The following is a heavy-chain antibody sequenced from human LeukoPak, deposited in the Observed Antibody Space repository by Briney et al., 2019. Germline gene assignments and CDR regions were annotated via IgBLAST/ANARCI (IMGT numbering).Heavy chain of an antibody. D-gene: IGHD2-2*01. V-gene: IGHV3-49*03. J-gene: IGHJ4*02. CDR3: TREYCSSTSCLDY. Sequence: GGSLRLSCTASRFTFGDYAMSWFRQAPGKGLEWVGFIRSKAYGGTTEYAASVKGRFTISRDDSKSIAYLQMNSLKTEDTAVYYCTREYCSSTSCLDYWGQGTLVTVSS. CDR2: IRSKAYGGTT. CDR1: RFTFGDYA.